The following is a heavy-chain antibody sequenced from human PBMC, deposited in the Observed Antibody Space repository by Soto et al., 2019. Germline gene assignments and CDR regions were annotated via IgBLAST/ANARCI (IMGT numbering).Heavy chain of an antibody. CDR3: AKLPQYDILTGYLNYFGY. D-gene: IGHD3-9*01. Sequence: GGSLRLSCVVSGFTFSSYNMNWVRQAPGKGLEWVSYISSSSNTIYYADSVKGRFTISRDNSKNSLYLHMNSLRAEDTAVYYCAKLPQYDILTGYLNYFGYWGQGTLVTVSS. CDR1: GFTFSSYN. CDR2: ISSSSNTI. V-gene: IGHV3-48*01. J-gene: IGHJ4*02.